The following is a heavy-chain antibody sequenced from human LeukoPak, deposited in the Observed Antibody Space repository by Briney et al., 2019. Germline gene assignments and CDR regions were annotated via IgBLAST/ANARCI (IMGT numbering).Heavy chain of an antibody. CDR2: ISYDGSNK. CDR3: AREYRVYYDSSGYFLGYYYYGMDV. J-gene: IGHJ6*02. D-gene: IGHD3-22*01. Sequence: PGGSLRLSCAASGFTFSNYGMHWVRQAPGKGLEWVAVISYDGSNKYYADSVKGRFTISRDNSKNTLYLQMNSLRAEDTAVYYCAREYRVYYDSSGYFLGYYYYGMDVWGQGTTVTVSS. CDR1: GFTFSNYG. V-gene: IGHV3-30*19.